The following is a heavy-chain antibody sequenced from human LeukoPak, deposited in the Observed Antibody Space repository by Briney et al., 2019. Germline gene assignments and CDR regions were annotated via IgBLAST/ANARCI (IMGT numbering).Heavy chain of an antibody. CDR1: GFTFSGAW. CDR3: ARHVGISF. V-gene: IGHV3-7*01. J-gene: IGHJ4*02. D-gene: IGHD7-27*01. CDR2: IREDGTEK. Sequence: GGSLRPSCTASGFTFSGAWMTWVRQAPGKGLEWVANIREDGTEKNYVDSVKGRFTISRDNAKNSLFLQMSNLRDDDTAIYYCARHVGISFWGQGTLVTVSS.